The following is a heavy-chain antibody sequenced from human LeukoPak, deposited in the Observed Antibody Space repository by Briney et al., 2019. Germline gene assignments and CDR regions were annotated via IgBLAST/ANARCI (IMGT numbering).Heavy chain of an antibody. D-gene: IGHD3-22*01. CDR3: ARDRYDGSHYYHY. V-gene: IGHV3-48*01. J-gene: IGHJ4*02. CDR1: GFTLSSYS. CDR2: ITISRSNI. Sequence: PGGSLRLSCAASGFTLSSYSMNWVRQARGKGLEWVSYITISRSNIYYADCVKGRFTIYRDNAKNSLYLQMNSLRGEDTAVYYCARDRYDGSHYYHYWGQGTLVTVSA.